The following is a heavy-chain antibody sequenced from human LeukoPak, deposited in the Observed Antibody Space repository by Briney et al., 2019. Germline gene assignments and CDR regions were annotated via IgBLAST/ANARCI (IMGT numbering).Heavy chain of an antibody. CDR1: GFTFSDSW. V-gene: IGHV3-7*01. Sequence: GGSLRLSCEASGFTFSDSWMYWVRQAPGKGLEWVANIKQDGSEKYYVDSVKGRFTISRDNAKNSLYLQMNSLRAEDTAVYYCARVKWELGFDYWGQGTLVTVSS. CDR2: IKQDGSEK. CDR3: ARVKWELGFDY. D-gene: IGHD1-26*01. J-gene: IGHJ4*02.